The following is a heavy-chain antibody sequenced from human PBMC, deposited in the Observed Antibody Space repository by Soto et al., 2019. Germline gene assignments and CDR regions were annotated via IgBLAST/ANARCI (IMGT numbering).Heavy chain of an antibody. V-gene: IGHV1-8*01. J-gene: IGHJ6*02. D-gene: IGHD5-12*01. Sequence: AASVKVSCKASGYTFTSYDINWVRQATGQGLEWMGWMNPNSGNTGYAQKFQGRVTMTRNTSISAAYMELSSLRSEDTAVYYCARGLEMATIPHYYYYYGMDVWGQGTTVTVSS. CDR3: ARGLEMATIPHYYYYYGMDV. CDR1: GYTFTSYD. CDR2: MNPNSGNT.